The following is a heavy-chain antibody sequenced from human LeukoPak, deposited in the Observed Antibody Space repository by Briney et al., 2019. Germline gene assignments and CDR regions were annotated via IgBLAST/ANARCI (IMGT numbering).Heavy chain of an antibody. D-gene: IGHD3-10*01. CDR1: GFTFSDYG. CDR2: ISYDGTKK. CDR3: TKGPDPGGFGY. V-gene: IGHV3-30*18. J-gene: IGHJ4*02. Sequence: GGSLRLSCAASGFTFSDYGIHWVRQAPGKGLQWVAVISYDGTKKYYADSVKGRLTISRDNSNNTPYLQINSLKAEDTAVYYCTKGPDPGGFGYWGQGTLVTVSS.